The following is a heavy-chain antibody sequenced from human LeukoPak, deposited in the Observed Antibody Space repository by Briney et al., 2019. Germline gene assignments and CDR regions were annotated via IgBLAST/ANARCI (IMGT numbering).Heavy chain of an antibody. CDR1: GGSISTNTYY. J-gene: IGHJ4*02. CDR2: IHHRGTT. V-gene: IGHV4-39*07. Sequence: PSETLSLTCIVSGGSISTNTYYWGWIRLPPGKGLEWTGEIHHRGTTYYNPSLRSRVTVSVDTSKNQFSLRLTSVTAADTAVYYCARVTYNGYQHFDYWGQGNLVTVS. CDR3: ARVTYNGYQHFDY. D-gene: IGHD3-10*01.